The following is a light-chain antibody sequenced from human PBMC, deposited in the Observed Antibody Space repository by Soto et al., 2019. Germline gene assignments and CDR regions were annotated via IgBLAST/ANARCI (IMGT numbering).Light chain of an antibody. CDR1: HSLLHTNGINY. J-gene: IGKJ4*01. Sequence: VVVTQSPLSLPVRTGEPASMSCRAIHSLLHTNGINYLHWYLQKPGQSPQLLIYLGSHRASGVPDRFSGSGSGTEYTLRISRVEAEDVGIYSCMQALQKPSTFGKGTKVDIK. V-gene: IGKV2-28*01. CDR2: LGS. CDR3: MQALQKPST.